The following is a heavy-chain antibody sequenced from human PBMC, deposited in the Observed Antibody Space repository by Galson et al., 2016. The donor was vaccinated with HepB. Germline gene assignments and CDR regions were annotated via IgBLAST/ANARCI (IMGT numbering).Heavy chain of an antibody. V-gene: IGHV1-2*02. CDR3: AREGGGYGSGWYFIDR. Sequence: SVKVSCKASGYTFTGYYMHWMRQAPGQGLEWMGWINPNSGDTTYPKKFQGRVTMTRDTSISTAYMELSRLRNDDTAIYYCAREGGGYGSGWYFIDRWGQGTPVTVSS. J-gene: IGHJ4*02. CDR1: GYTFTGYY. D-gene: IGHD6-19*01. CDR2: INPNSGDT.